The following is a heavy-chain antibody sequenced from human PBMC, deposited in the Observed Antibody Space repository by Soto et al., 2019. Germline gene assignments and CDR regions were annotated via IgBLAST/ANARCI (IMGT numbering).Heavy chain of an antibody. CDR2: ISSSSSYI. CDR3: ATNLRDHDWLLPVDAFDI. J-gene: IGHJ3*02. V-gene: IGHV3-21*01. D-gene: IGHD3-9*01. Sequence: GGSLRLSCAASGFTFSSYSMNWVRQAPGKGLEWVLSISSSSSYIYYADSVKGRFTISRDNAKNSLYLQMNSLRAEDTAVYYCATNLRDHDWLLPVDAFDIWGQGTMVTVSS. CDR1: GFTFSSYS.